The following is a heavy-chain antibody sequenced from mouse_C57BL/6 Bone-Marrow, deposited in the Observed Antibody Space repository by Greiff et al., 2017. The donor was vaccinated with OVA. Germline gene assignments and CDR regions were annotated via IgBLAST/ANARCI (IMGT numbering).Heavy chain of an antibody. J-gene: IGHJ4*01. CDR3: ARQFYYYAMDY. Sequence: EVQLVESGGGLVQPGGSLKLSCAASGFTFSDYYMYWVRQTPEKRLEWVAYISNGGGSTYYPDTVKGRFTISRDNAKNTLYLQMSRLKSEDTAMYYCARQFYYYAMDYWGQGTSVTVSS. CDR2: ISNGGGST. CDR1: GFTFSDYY. V-gene: IGHV5-12*01.